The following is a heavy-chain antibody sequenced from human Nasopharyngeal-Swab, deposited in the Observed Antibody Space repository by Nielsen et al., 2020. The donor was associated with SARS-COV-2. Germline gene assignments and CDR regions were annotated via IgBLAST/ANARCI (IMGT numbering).Heavy chain of an antibody. CDR2: IYHTGST. CDR3: ARLSSTGSIYYFDY. Sequence: RQAPGKGLEWVGYIYHTGSTYYNPSLKSRVTISVDRSKNQFSLKLSSVTAADTAVYYCARLSSTGSIYYFDYWGQGTLVTVSS. D-gene: IGHD1-1*01. V-gene: IGHV4-30-2*01. J-gene: IGHJ4*02.